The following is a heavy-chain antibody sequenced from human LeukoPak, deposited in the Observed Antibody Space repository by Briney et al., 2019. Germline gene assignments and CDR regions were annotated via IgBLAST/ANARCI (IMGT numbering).Heavy chain of an antibody. Sequence: SETLSLTCTVSGGSISSSSYYWGWIRQPPGKGLEWIVSIYYSGSTYYNPSLKSRVTISVDTSKNQFSLKLSSVTAADTAVYYCARSPYSNYPYYFDYWGQGTLVTVSS. CDR3: ARSPYSNYPYYFDY. V-gene: IGHV4-39*01. J-gene: IGHJ4*02. CDR2: IYYSGST. D-gene: IGHD4-11*01. CDR1: GGSISSSSYY.